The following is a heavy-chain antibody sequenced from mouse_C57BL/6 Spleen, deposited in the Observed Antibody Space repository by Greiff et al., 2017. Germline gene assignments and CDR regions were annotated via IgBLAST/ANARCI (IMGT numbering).Heavy chain of an antibody. J-gene: IGHJ4*01. CDR2: FYPGSGSI. CDR3: ARHEDEGAYYSNYGAMDY. Sequence: VQLQQSGAELVKPGASVKLSCKASGYTFTEYTIHWVKQRSGQGLEWIGWFYPGSGSIKYNEKFKDKATLTADKSSSTVYMELSRLTSEDSAVYFCARHEDEGAYYSNYGAMDYWGQGTSVTVSS. V-gene: IGHV1-62-2*01. D-gene: IGHD2-5*01. CDR1: GYTFTEYT.